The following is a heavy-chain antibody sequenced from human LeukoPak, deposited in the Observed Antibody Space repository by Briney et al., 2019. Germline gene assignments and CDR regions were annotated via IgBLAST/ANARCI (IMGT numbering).Heavy chain of an antibody. CDR3: ARRDTAMGPFDY. Sequence: GGSLRLSCVASGFTFSSYAMHWVRQAPGKGLEWVAVISYDGSNKYYADSVKGRFTISRDNSENTLYLQMNSLRAEDTAVYYCARRDTAMGPFDYWGQGTLVTVSS. J-gene: IGHJ4*02. CDR1: GFTFSSYA. CDR2: ISYDGSNK. V-gene: IGHV3-30*04. D-gene: IGHD5-18*01.